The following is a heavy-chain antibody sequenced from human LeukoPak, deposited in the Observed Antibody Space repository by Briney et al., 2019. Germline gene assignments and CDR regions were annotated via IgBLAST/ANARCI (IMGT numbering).Heavy chain of an antibody. V-gene: IGHV4-39*07. J-gene: IGHJ5*02. CDR3: ARGWQRYSSPPPFDP. CDR2: INHSGST. Sequence: SETLSLTRTVSGGSMSSGSYYWSWIRQPPGKALEWIGEINHSGSTNYNPSLKSRVTISVDTSKNQFSLQLNSVTPEDTAVYYCARGWQRYSSPPPFDPWGQGTLVTVSS. CDR1: GGSMSSGSYY. D-gene: IGHD6-13*01.